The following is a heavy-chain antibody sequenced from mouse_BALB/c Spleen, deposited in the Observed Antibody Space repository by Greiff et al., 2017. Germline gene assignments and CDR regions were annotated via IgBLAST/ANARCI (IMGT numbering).Heavy chain of an antibody. CDR2: ISSGGSYT. CDR1: GFTFSSYA. CDR3: AREASGAMDY. Sequence: EVQGVESGGGLVKPGGSLKLSCAASGFTFSSYAMSWVRQSPEKRLEWVAEISSGGSYTYYPDTVTGRFTISRDNAKNTLYLEMSSLRSEDTAMYYCAREASGAMDYWGQGTSVTVSA. V-gene: IGHV5-9-4*01. J-gene: IGHJ4*01. D-gene: IGHD3-1*01.